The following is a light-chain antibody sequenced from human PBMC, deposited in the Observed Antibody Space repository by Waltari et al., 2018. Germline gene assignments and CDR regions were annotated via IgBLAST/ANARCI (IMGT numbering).Light chain of an antibody. CDR3: VAWDNNLSGHVL. CDR2: NND. V-gene: IGLV1-47*02. J-gene: IGLJ2*01. Sequence: QSVLTQPPSASEAARKSVTISCSGSGSNVGSNSVSWYQQLPGTPPKLLIHNNDQRASGVSDRFSGSKSGTSASLAISGLQTEDEADYYCVAWDNNLSGHVLFGGGTRLTVL. CDR1: GSNVGSNS.